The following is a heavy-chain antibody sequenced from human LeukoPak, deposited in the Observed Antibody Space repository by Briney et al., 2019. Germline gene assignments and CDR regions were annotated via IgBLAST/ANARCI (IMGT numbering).Heavy chain of an antibody. Sequence: PSETLSLTCTVSGGSISSSSYYWGWIHQPPGKGQEWIGGIYYSGSTYYNPSLKSRVTISVDTSKNQFSLKLSSVTAADTAVYYCARHQLEMATIGYFDYWGQGTLVTVSS. J-gene: IGHJ4*02. D-gene: IGHD5-24*01. CDR1: GGSISSSSYY. CDR3: ARHQLEMATIGYFDY. V-gene: IGHV4-39*01. CDR2: IYYSGST.